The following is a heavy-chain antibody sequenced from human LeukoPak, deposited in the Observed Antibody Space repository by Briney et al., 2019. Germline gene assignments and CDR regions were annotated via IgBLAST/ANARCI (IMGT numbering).Heavy chain of an antibody. CDR1: GGTFSSYA. CDR3: ARGLHTSGYAFDI. CDR2: IIPIFGTA. Sequence: SVKVSCKASGGTFSSYAISWVRQAPGQGLEWMGRIIPIFGTANYAQKFQGRVTITTDESTSTAYMELSSLRSGDTAVYYCARGLHTSGYAFDIWGQGTMVTVSS. V-gene: IGHV1-69*05. D-gene: IGHD3-3*01. J-gene: IGHJ3*02.